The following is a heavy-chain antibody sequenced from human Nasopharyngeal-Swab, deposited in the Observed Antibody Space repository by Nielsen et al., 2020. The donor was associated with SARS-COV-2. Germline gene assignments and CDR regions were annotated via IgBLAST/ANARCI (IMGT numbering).Heavy chain of an antibody. CDR1: GGSFSSYA. V-gene: IGHV1-69*13. CDR3: ARGGYYGSGSYFHYYYGMDV. CDR2: IIPIFGTA. D-gene: IGHD3-10*01. J-gene: IGHJ6*02. Sequence: SAKVPCKASGGSFSSYAISWVRQAPGQGLEWMGGIIPIFGTANYAQKFQGRVTITADESTSTAYMELSSLRSEDTAVYYCARGGYYGSGSYFHYYYGMDVWGQGTTVTVSS.